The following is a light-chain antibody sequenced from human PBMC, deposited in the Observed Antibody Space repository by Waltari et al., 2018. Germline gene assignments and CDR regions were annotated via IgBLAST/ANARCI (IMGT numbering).Light chain of an antibody. CDR2: EVS. CDR3: CSYAGSSTPVV. J-gene: IGLJ2*01. CDR1: SRYVGSYNL. V-gene: IGLV2-23*02. Sequence: QSALTQPASVSGSPGQSITIPCTGTSRYVGSYNLVSWYQQHPGKAPKLMIYEVSKRPSGVSNRFSGSKSGNTASLTISGLQAEDEADYYCCSYAGSSTPVVFGGGTKLTVL.